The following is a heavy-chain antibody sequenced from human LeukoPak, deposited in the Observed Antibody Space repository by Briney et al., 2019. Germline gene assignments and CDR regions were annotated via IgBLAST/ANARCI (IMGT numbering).Heavy chain of an antibody. D-gene: IGHD5-12*01. V-gene: IGHV3-23*01. CDR3: ARAHTKYVXVVATNY. J-gene: IGHJ4*01. CDR1: GFTFSSYA. CDR2: VSNSGATT. Sequence: GGSLRLSCAASGFTFSSYAMSWVRQPPGKGLEWVSAVSNSGATTYYADSVKGRFTISRDNSKNTLFLQMNSMRAEDTAVYYCARAHTKYVXVVATNYWGXGTLXXVS.